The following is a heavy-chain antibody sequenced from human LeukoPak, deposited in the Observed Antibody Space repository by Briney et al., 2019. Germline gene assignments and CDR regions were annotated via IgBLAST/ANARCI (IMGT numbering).Heavy chain of an antibody. CDR1: GFTFSSYG. CDR2: IRYDGSNK. D-gene: IGHD2-2*02. V-gene: IGHV3-30*02. CDR3: AKDGGYCSSTSCYSSHWFDP. J-gene: IGHJ5*02. Sequence: PGRSLRLSCAASGFTFSSYGMHWVRQAPGKGLEWVAFIRYDGSNKYYADSVKGRFTISRDNSKNTLYLQMNSLRAEDTAVYYCAKDGGYCSSTSCYSSHWFDPWGQGTLVTVSS.